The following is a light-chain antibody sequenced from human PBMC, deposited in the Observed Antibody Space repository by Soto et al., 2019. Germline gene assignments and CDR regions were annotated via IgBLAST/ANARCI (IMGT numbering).Light chain of an antibody. Sequence: DIQLTQSPSFLSASVGDRVTITCRASQGIGSSLIWYQQKPGKAPNLLISTASTLQSGVPTRFSGSGSGTEFTLTISSLQPEDFANYYCQQLNSYPLTFGGWTKVEI. CDR3: QQLNSYPLT. CDR1: QGIGSS. V-gene: IGKV1-9*01. CDR2: TAS. J-gene: IGKJ4*01.